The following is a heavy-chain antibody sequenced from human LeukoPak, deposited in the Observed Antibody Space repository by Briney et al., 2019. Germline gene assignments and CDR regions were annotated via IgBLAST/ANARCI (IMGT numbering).Heavy chain of an antibody. D-gene: IGHD6-13*01. J-gene: IGHJ6*04. CDR1: GFSLTTSGVG. CDR2: IYWNDDK. CDR3: AHMRGRAAATLDV. Sequence: ESGPTLVNPTPTLTLTCTFSGFSLTTSGVGVVWIRQPPRKALECLAVIYWNDDKSYSPSLKSRLTITKDTSTNQVVLTMTNVDPVDTATYYCAHMRGRAAATLDVWGKGTAVTVSS. V-gene: IGHV2-5*01.